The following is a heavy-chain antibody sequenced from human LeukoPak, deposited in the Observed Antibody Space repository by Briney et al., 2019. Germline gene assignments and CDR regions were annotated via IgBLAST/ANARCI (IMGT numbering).Heavy chain of an antibody. CDR3: ARDRNKSGSYFLDY. V-gene: IGHV3-48*01. J-gene: IGHJ4*02. D-gene: IGHD1-26*01. Sequence: PGGSLRLSCVACAFTFSDYSMNWVRQAPGKGLEWVSYISGRSSTIYYADSVKGRFTISRDNAKNSMYLQMNSLRAEDTAVYYCARDRNKSGSYFLDYWGQGTLVTVSS. CDR1: AFTFSDYS. CDR2: ISGRSSTI.